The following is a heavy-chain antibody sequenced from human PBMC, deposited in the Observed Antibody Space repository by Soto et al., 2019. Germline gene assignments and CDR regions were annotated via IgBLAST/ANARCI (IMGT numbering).Heavy chain of an antibody. D-gene: IGHD1-26*01. J-gene: IGHJ6*02. V-gene: IGHV3-30*18. CDR3: ANQVGANRYCMDV. CDR1: GFTFSSYG. Sequence: GGSLRLSCAASGFTFSSYGMHWVRQAPGKGLEWVAVISYDGSNKYYADSVKGRFTISRDNSKNTLYLQMNSLRAEDTAVYYCANQVGANRYCMDVWGQGTTVTSP. CDR2: ISYDGSNK.